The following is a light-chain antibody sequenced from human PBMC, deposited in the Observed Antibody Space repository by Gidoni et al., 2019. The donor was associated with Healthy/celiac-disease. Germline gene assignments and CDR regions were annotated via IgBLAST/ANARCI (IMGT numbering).Light chain of an antibody. CDR3: QQYNNWPRT. Sequence: EIVMTQSLATLSVSPGERATLSCRASQSVSSNLAWYQQKPGQAPRLLIYGASTRATGIPARFSGSGSGTEFTLTVSSLQSEGFAVYYCQQYNNWPRTFGGGTKVEIK. V-gene: IGKV3-15*01. CDR2: GAS. CDR1: QSVSSN. J-gene: IGKJ4*01.